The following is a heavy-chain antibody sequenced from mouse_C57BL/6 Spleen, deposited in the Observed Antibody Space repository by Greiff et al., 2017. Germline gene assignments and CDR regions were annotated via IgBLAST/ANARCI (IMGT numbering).Heavy chain of an antibody. J-gene: IGHJ3*01. CDR1: GFNIKDYY. CDR3: AGGDWCAY. V-gene: IGHV14-2*01. Sequence: EVQLQQSGAELVKPGASVKLSCTASGFNIKDYYMHWVKQRTDQGLEWIGRVAPEDGETKYAPQFQGKATRTTDTTSNTAELQLSSLTSEDTDVYYCAGGDWCAYWGQGTLVTVSA. CDR2: VAPEDGET.